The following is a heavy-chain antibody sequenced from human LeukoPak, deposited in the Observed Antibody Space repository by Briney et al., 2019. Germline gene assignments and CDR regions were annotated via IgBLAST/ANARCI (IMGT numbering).Heavy chain of an antibody. CDR2: ISYDGSNK. CDR1: GFTFSSYD. J-gene: IGHJ4*02. V-gene: IGHV3-30*18. CDR3: AKDQPIDY. Sequence: GRSLRLSCAASGFTFSSYDMHWVRQAPGKGLEWVAVISYDGSNKYYADSVKGRFTISRDNSKNTLYLQMNSLRAEDTAVYYCAKDQPIDYWGQGTLVTVSS.